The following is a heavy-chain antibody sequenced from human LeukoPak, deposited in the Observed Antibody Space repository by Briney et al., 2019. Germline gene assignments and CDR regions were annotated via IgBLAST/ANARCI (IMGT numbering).Heavy chain of an antibody. CDR1: GCTFDDYA. J-gene: IGHJ4*02. CDR3: ARDRDIVVVPAGIDY. V-gene: IGHV3-21*01. CDR2: MTSSSSYI. D-gene: IGHD2-2*01. Sequence: GGSLRLSCAVSGCTFDDYAMHWVRQAPGKGLEWVSSMTSSSSYIYYADSVKGRFTISRDNAKNSLYLQMNSLRAEDTAVYYCARDRDIVVVPAGIDYWGQGTLVTVCS.